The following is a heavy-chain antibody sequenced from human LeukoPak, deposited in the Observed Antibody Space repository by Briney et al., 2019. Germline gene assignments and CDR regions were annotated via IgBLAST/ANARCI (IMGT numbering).Heavy chain of an antibody. Sequence: GGSLRLSCAASGFTFRSVAMNWVRQAPGKGLEWVSGIGGSDENTYYADSVKGRFTISRDNAKNSLYLQMNSLRAEDTAVYYCARVAVAGTNTNWFDPWGQGTLVTVSS. J-gene: IGHJ5*02. CDR2: IGGSDENT. D-gene: IGHD6-19*01. CDR1: GFTFRSVA. V-gene: IGHV3-23*01. CDR3: ARVAVAGTNTNWFDP.